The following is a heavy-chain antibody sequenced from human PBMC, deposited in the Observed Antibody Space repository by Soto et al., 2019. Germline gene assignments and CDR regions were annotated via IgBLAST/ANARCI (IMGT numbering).Heavy chain of an antibody. D-gene: IGHD5-12*01. V-gene: IGHV3-23*01. Sequence: EVQLLESGGGLVQPGMSLRLSCAASGFTFSSYAMSWVRQAPGKGLEWVSAISGIGHSTYYADSVKGRFTISRDNSKNTLYLQMNSLRAEDTAVYYCAKRIMATIGHFDSWGQRTLVTVSS. CDR3: AKRIMATIGHFDS. CDR1: GFTFSSYA. CDR2: ISGIGHST. J-gene: IGHJ4*02.